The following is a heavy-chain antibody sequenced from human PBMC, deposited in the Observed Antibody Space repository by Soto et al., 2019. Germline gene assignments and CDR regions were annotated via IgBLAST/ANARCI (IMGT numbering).Heavy chain of an antibody. Sequence: PSETLSLTCIVSPASFSDANYYWVWIRQPPGEGLEWIGSFYYDGRTYYNASLKRRVTISVDTSKNPFSLMLTSVTAADTAVDYCGRRSCIAVAPTWGQGTLV. CDR3: GRRSCIAVAPT. D-gene: IGHD6-19*01. CDR2: FYYDGRT. V-gene: IGHV4-39*02. J-gene: IGHJ4*01. CDR1: PASFSDANYY.